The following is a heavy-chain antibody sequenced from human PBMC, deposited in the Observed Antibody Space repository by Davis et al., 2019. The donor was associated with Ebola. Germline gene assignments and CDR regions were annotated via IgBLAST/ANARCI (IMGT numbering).Heavy chain of an antibody. Sequence: GGPLRLSCKGSGYSFTSYWIGWVRQMPGKGLEWMGIIYPGDSDTRYSPSFQGQVTISADKSISTAYLQWSSLKASDTAMYYCARGLYCSGGSCYSVDYWGQGTLVTVSS. D-gene: IGHD2-15*01. J-gene: IGHJ4*02. V-gene: IGHV5-51*03. CDR3: ARGLYCSGGSCYSVDY. CDR1: GYSFTSYW. CDR2: IYPGDSDT.